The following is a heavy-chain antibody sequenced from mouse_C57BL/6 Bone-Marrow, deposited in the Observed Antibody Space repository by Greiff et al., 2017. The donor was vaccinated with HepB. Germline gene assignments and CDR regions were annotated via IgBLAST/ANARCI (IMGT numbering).Heavy chain of an antibody. Sequence: LVESGAELVKPGASVKMSCKASGYTFTSYWITWVKQRPGQGLEWIGDIYPGRGSTNYNEKFKSKATLTVDTSSSTAYMQLSSLTSEDSAVYYCAREGNGNYGRMDYWGQGTSVTVSS. V-gene: IGHV1-55*01. J-gene: IGHJ4*01. CDR1: GYTFTSYW. CDR2: IYPGRGST. D-gene: IGHD2-1*01. CDR3: AREGNGNYGRMDY.